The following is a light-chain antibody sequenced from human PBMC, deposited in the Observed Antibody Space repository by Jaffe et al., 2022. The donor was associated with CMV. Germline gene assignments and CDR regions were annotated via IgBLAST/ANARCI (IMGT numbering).Light chain of an antibody. J-gene: IGLJ3*02. Sequence: QLVLTQSPSASASLGASVKLTCTLSSGHSTYAIAWHQQQPGKGPRYVMKVNSDGSHSKGDGIPDRFSGSSSGPQRYLTISSLQSEDEADYYCQTWGTAFRVFGGGTKVTVL. CDR2: VNSDGSH. CDR1: SGHSTYA. CDR3: QTWGTAFRV. V-gene: IGLV4-69*01.